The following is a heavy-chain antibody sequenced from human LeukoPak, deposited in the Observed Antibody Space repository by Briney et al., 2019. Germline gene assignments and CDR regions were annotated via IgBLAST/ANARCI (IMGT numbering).Heavy chain of an antibody. CDR3: ARGWYYIYNYFHY. D-gene: IGHD1-7*01. J-gene: IGHJ4*02. CDR1: GGSFSGYY. Sequence: SETLSLTCAVYGGSFSGYYWSWIRQPPGKGLEWIGEINHSGSTNYNPSLKSRVTISVDTSKNQFSLKLSSVTAADTAVYYCARGWYYIYNYFHYWGQGTLVTVSS. V-gene: IGHV4-34*01. CDR2: INHSGST.